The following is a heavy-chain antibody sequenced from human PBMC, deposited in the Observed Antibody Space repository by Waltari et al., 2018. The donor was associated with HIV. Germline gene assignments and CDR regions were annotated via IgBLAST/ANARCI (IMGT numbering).Heavy chain of an antibody. D-gene: IGHD6-13*01. CDR2: FNTHAGTP. J-gene: IGHJ6*02. CDR3: ARDTSGSSWYGMDV. CDR1: GYTFTSYA. Sequence: QVQLVQSGSELKKPGASVKVSCKASGYTFTSYAMNWVRQAPGQGIEWRGWFNTHAGTPTYAQGFTGRFVFSLDTSVSTAYLQISSLKAEDTAVDYCARDTSGSSWYGMDVWGQGTTVTVSS. V-gene: IGHV7-4-1*02.